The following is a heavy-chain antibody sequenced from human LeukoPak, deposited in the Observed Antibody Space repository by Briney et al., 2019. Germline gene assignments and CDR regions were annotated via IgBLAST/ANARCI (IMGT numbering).Heavy chain of an antibody. CDR3: AKDRSDSTGLHY. V-gene: IGHV3-23*01. D-gene: IGHD3-22*01. CDR2: ISGSGSRT. J-gene: IGHJ4*02. Sequence: GGSLRLSCATSGFIFSSYAMSWVRQAPGKGLEWVSAISGSGSRTFYADSVKGRFSISRDNSKSTLYLQMNSLGADDTAIYYCAKDRSDSTGLHYWGQGTLVTVAS. CDR1: GFIFSSYA.